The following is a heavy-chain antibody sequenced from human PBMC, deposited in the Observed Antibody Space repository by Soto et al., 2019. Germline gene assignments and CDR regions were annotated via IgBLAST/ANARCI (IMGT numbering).Heavy chain of an antibody. D-gene: IGHD5-18*01. V-gene: IGHV1-8*01. CDR1: GYNFSAYY. Sequence: QVQLVQSGAEVKKPGASVKVSCPTSGYNFSAYYFNWVRQAAGQGPEWMGWLNPRNGQTGYVQKFRGRVTMTRDTSIATVYLELSRLTYEDTAIYFCARETDTSMVDYWGQGTLVTVSS. CDR2: LNPRNGQT. CDR3: ARETDTSMVDY. J-gene: IGHJ4*02.